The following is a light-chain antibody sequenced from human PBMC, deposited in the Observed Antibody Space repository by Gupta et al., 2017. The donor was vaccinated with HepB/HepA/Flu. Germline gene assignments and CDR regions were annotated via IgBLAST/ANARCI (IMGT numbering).Light chain of an antibody. Sequence: QSVVTQPPSASGTPGQRVTISCSGSSSNIGGNTVNWFQQFPGAAPKLLIYSNEQRPSGVPDRFSGSKSVTSASLAISGLQSEDEAVYYCAVWDDSVNHVVFGGGTKLTV. CDR2: SNE. CDR3: AVWDDSVNHVV. J-gene: IGLJ2*01. V-gene: IGLV1-44*01. CDR1: SSNIGGNT.